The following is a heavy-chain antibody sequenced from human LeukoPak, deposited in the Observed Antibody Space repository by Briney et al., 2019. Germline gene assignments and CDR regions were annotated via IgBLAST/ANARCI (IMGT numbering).Heavy chain of an antibody. CDR1: GYTFTGYY. CDR2: INPNSGGT. Sequence: ASVKVSCKASGYTFTGYYMHWVRQAPGQGLEWMGRINPNSGGTNYAQKFQGRVTMTRDTSISTAYMELSGLRSDDTAVYYCARVNRYSSSQIDYWGKGTLVTVAS. CDR3: ARVNRYSSSQIDY. J-gene: IGHJ4*02. D-gene: IGHD6-13*01. V-gene: IGHV1-2*06.